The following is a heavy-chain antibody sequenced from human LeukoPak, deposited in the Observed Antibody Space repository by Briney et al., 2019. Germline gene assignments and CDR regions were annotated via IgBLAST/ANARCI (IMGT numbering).Heavy chain of an antibody. V-gene: IGHV1-24*01. CDR1: GYTLTELS. D-gene: IGHD1-26*01. J-gene: IGHJ4*02. CDR2: FEPEDVET. CDR3: ATAVLLVGATLGY. Sequence: ASVKVSCKVSGYTLTELSMHWARHPPGKGLEWMGGFEPEDVETIYAQKSQGRVTMTEDTSTDTAYMEQSSLRSEDTAVYYCATAVLLVGATLGYWGQGTLVTVSS.